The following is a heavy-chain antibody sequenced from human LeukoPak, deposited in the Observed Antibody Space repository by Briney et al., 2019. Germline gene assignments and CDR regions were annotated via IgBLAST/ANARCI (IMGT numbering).Heavy chain of an antibody. V-gene: IGHV4-39*01. CDR1: GGSISTYY. CDR2: IYYSGST. CDR3: ARHDTMIVVAMGAFDI. J-gene: IGHJ3*02. D-gene: IGHD3-22*01. Sequence: SETLSLTCTVSGGSISTYYWSWIRQPPGKGLEWIGSIYYSGSTYYNPSLKSRVTISVDTSKNQFSLKLSSVTAADTAVYYCARHDTMIVVAMGAFDIWGQGTMVTVSS.